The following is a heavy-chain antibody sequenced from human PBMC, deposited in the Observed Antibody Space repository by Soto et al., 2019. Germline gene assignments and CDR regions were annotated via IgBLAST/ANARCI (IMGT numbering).Heavy chain of an antibody. CDR2: ISRDRGTI. Sequence: VQLVESGGGLVQPGRSLRLSCAASGFTFDDYAMHWVRQAPGKGLEWVSGISRDRGTIAYADSVKGRFTISRANVKNYLSLQIDSLRVEDTALYYCVKDMSATIPTAVWYFFDYWAPGTLVTVSS. CDR1: GFTFDDYA. V-gene: IGHV3-9*01. CDR3: VKDMSATIPTAVWYFFDY. J-gene: IGHJ4*02. D-gene: IGHD2-2*02.